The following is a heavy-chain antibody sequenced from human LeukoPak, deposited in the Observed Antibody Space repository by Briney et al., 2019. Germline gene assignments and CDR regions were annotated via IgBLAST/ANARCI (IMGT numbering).Heavy chain of an antibody. V-gene: IGHV4-61*02. D-gene: IGHD2-15*01. Sequence: SQTLSLTCTVSGGSISSGSYYWSWIRQPAGKGLEWIGRIYTSGSTNYNPSLKSRVTISVDTSKNQFSLKLSSVTAADTAVYYCAREEVVGGGWFDPWGQGTLVTVSS. CDR2: IYTSGST. CDR3: AREEVVGGGWFDP. J-gene: IGHJ5*02. CDR1: GGSISSGSYY.